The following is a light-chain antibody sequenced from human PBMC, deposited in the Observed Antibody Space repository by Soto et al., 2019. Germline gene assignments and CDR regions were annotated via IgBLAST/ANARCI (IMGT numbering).Light chain of an antibody. J-gene: IGKJ4*02. CDR3: PHYNDCRT. CDR2: GAS. V-gene: IGKV3-15*01. CDR1: QTIDNR. Sequence: VTRSPGTQSVSPGEGAKLSCRASQTIDNRLAWYQQRPGQSPRLLIYGASIRATGIPARFSVSGSATEFSFTFAGLQSEDIRVYDGPHYNDCRTFRVGTKLDIK.